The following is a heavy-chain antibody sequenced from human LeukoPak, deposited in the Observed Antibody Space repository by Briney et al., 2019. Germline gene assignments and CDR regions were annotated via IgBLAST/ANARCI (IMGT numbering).Heavy chain of an antibody. J-gene: IGHJ5*02. CDR2: VKHDGSEK. Sequence: GGSLGLSCAASGFTFSSYWMTWVRQAPGKGLEWVANVKHDGSEKKYMDSVEGRFTISRDNAKNSLYLQMNSLRAEDTAVYYCARYHYGDHPFDPWGQGNLVTVSS. D-gene: IGHD4-17*01. CDR1: GFTFSSYW. V-gene: IGHV3-7*01. CDR3: ARYHYGDHPFDP.